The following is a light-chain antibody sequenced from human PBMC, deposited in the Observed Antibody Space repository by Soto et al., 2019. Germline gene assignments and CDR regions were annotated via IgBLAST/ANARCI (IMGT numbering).Light chain of an antibody. CDR2: GAS. V-gene: IGKV3-20*01. J-gene: IGKJ4*01. CDR3: QQYGNSPALT. Sequence: EIVLTQSPGTLSLSPGDRATLSCRASQSVSNTYLAWYQHRPGQAPRLLIYGASNRATGIPDRFSGSGSGTEFILTISGLEPEDFAVYYCQQYGNSPALTFGGGTKVEIK. CDR1: QSVSNTY.